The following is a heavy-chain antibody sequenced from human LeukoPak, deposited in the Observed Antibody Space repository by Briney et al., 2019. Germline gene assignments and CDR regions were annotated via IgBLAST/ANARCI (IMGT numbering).Heavy chain of an antibody. CDR3: ARVSFPGEYCSGSTCWNTFYYYMDV. Sequence: SETLSLTCTVSGGSISSSSYYWAWIRQPPGKGLEWIGSIYYSGSTYYNPSLKSRVTISLDTSKNQFSLKLSSVTAADTAVYYCARVSFPGEYCSGSTCWNTFYYYMDVWGKGTTVTVSS. V-gene: IGHV4-39*07. J-gene: IGHJ6*03. D-gene: IGHD2-15*01. CDR2: IYYSGST. CDR1: GGSISSSSYY.